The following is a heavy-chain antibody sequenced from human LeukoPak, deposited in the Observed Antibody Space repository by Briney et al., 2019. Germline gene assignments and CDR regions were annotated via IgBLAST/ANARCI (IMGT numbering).Heavy chain of an antibody. D-gene: IGHD1-7*01. J-gene: IGHJ4*02. CDR1: GGSFTSDY. CDR3: ARCRHGNCDYFDY. V-gene: IGHV4-4*07. Sequence: PSETLSLTCTVSGGSFTSDYWSWIRQPAGKGLEWIGRLYTSGATNYNPSLKSRVTMSADTSKNQFSLKLRSVTAADTAVYYCARCRHGNCDYFDYWGQGTQVTVSS. CDR2: LYTSGAT.